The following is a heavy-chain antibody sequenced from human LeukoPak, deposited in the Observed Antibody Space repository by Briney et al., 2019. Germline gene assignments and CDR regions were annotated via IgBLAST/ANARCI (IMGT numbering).Heavy chain of an antibody. V-gene: IGHV4-30-4*07. CDR2: IYYSGST. Sequence: PSQTLSLTCAVSGGSISSGGYSWSWIRQPPGKGLEWIGYIYYSGSTYYNPSLKSRVTISVDTSKNQFSLKLSSVTAADTAVYYCARSAEWELGAFDPWGQGTLVTVSS. CDR3: ARSAEWELGAFDP. CDR1: GGSISSGGYS. D-gene: IGHD1-26*01. J-gene: IGHJ5*02.